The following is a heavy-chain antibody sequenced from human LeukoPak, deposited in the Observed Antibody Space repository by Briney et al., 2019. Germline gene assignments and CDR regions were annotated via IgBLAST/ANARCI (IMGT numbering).Heavy chain of an antibody. V-gene: IGHV3-23*01. Sequence: GGSLRLSCTASGFTFSSYAMSWVRQAPGKGLEWVSAISGSGGSTYYADSVKGRFTISRDNAKNSLYLQMNSLRAEDTAVYYCARDIYYDSSGYYGSVYWGQGTLVTVSS. D-gene: IGHD3-22*01. CDR2: ISGSGGST. CDR1: GFTFSSYA. J-gene: IGHJ4*02. CDR3: ARDIYYDSSGYYGSVY.